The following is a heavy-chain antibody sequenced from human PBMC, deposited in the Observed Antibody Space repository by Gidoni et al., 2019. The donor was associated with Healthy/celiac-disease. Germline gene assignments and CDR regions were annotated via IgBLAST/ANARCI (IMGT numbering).Heavy chain of an antibody. CDR2: ISAYKGNT. CDR1: GYTFTSYG. Sequence: QVQLVQSGPAVKKPRASVQVSCKASGYTFTSYGISWVRQATGQGLEWMGWISAYKGNTNYAQKIKGRVTMTTDTSTSTAYMELRSLRSDDTAVYYCASYPADYWGQGTLVTVSS. V-gene: IGHV1-18*01. CDR3: ASYPADY. J-gene: IGHJ4*02.